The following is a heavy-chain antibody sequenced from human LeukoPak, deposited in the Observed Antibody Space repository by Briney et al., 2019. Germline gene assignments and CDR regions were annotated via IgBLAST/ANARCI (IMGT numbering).Heavy chain of an antibody. D-gene: IGHD6-6*01. CDR3: ARVAARNLDY. CDR1: GGSISSGGYY. J-gene: IGHJ4*02. V-gene: IGHV4-31*03. Sequence: SQTLSLTCTVSGGSISSGGYYWSWLRQHPGKGLEWIGYIYYSGSTYYNPSLKSRVTISVDTSKNQFSLKLSSVTAADTAVYYCARVAARNLDYWGQGTLVTVSS. CDR2: IYYSGST.